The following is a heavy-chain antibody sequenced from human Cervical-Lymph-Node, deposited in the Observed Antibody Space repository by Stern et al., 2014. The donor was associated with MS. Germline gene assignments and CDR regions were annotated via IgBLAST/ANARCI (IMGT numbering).Heavy chain of an antibody. Sequence: QVQLQESGPGLVKPSETVSLTCTVSGGYMSSKYWNWIRQPPGKGLEWIGYIYSDGSTNYNPSLKSRVIISLDTSTNQFSLSLASVPAADTAVYYCARVTGRGTRQNWFDSWGQGTLVTVSS. CDR2: IYSDGST. CDR3: ARVTGRGTRQNWFDS. J-gene: IGHJ5*01. D-gene: IGHD1-26*01. CDR1: GGYMSSKY. V-gene: IGHV4-59*01.